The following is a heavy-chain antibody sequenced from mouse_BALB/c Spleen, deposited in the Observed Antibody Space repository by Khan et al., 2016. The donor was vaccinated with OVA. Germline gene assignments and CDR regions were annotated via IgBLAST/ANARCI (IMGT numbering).Heavy chain of an antibody. CDR1: GYSFTSYW. J-gene: IGHJ2*01. V-gene: IGHV1-5*01. CDR3: TRSYDSYYLDY. D-gene: IGHD2-4*01. Sequence: VQLQQSGTVLARPGASVKMSCKASGYSFTSYWMHWVKQRPGLGLEWIGAFYPGISDTRYNQKFKGKAKLTAVTSANTAYMELSSLTNEDSAVYYCTRSYDSYYLDYWGQGTLLTVSS. CDR2: FYPGISDT.